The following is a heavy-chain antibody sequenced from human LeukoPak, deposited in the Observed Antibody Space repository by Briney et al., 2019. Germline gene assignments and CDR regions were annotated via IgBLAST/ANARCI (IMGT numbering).Heavy chain of an antibody. V-gene: IGHV4-31*03. CDR3: AGRDRGGPWY. CDR2: IYYSGST. Sequence: SQTLSLTCTVSGGSISSGGYYWSWIRQHPGKGLERIGYIYYSGSTYYNPSLKSRVTISVDTSKNQFSLKLSSVTAADTAVYYCAGRDRGGPWYWGQGTLVTVSS. D-gene: IGHD3-10*01. CDR1: GGSISSGGYY. J-gene: IGHJ4*02.